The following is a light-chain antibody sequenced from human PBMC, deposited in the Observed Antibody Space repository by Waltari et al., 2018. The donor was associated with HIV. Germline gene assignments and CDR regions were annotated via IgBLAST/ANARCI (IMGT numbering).Light chain of an antibody. J-gene: IGLJ1*01. CDR1: NIGSKS. V-gene: IGLV3-21*02. Sequence: SFVLTQPPAVSAAPGQTAAVSCGGNNIGSKSVHWYQQKPGQAPVLVVRDDSDRPSGIPDRFFGTNSGNTATLTIRGVGVDDEADYYCQVWDGSIHPVFGSGTTVTVL. CDR2: DDS. CDR3: QVWDGSIHPV.